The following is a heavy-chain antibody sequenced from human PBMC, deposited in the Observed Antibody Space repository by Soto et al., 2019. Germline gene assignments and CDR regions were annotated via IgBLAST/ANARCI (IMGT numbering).Heavy chain of an antibody. V-gene: IGHV3-23*01. D-gene: IGHD3-10*01. Sequence: GKGLEWVSTTRSNGEYTYYADSVKGRFTVSRDNSKNQFSLQLNSVTPEDTVFYHAADGIRDCSTGSAVLLNRSSDL. CDR3: ADGIRDCSTGSAVLLNRSSDL. CDR2: TRSNGEYT. J-gene: IGHJ2*01.